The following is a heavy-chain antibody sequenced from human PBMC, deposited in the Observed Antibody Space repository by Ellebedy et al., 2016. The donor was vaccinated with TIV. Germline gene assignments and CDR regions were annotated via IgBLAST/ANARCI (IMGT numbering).Heavy chain of an antibody. Sequence: SETLSLXCTVSGGSVRSHNAYWSWIRQPPGKGLEWIGYIYYSGSTNYNPSLKSRVTISVDTSKNQFSLKLRSVTAADTAIYYCATSVVMLAMDAFDIWGQGAMVTVSS. CDR1: GGSVRSHNAY. CDR3: ATSVVMLAMDAFDI. V-gene: IGHV4-61*01. CDR2: IYYSGST. J-gene: IGHJ3*02. D-gene: IGHD2-21*01.